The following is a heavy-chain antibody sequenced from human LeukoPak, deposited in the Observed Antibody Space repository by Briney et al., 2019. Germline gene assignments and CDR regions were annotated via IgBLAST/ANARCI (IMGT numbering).Heavy chain of an antibody. V-gene: IGHV3-7*03. CDR2: IKQDGSEK. CDR3: AKDPWYSSSSGFDY. J-gene: IGHJ4*02. Sequence: GGCLRLSCAASGFTFSSYWMSWVRQAPGKGLEWVANIKQDGSEKYYVDSVKGRFTISRDNAKNSLYLQMNSLRAEDTAVYYCAKDPWYSSSSGFDYWGQGTLVTVSS. CDR1: GFTFSSYW. D-gene: IGHD6-6*01.